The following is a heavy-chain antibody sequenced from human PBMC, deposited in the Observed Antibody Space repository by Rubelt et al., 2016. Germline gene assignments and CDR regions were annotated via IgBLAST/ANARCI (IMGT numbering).Heavy chain of an antibody. CDR1: GGSFSGYY. CDR2: INHSGST. Sequence: QVQLQQWGAGLLKPSETLSLTCAVYGGSFSGYYWSWIRQPPGKGLEWIGEINHSGSTNYNPSLKRRVTISVDTSKNQCSRKLSSVTAADTAVYYCARRRRYSGSSYWYFDLWGRGTLVTVSS. V-gene: IGHV4-34*01. CDR3: ARRRRYSGSSYWYFDL. D-gene: IGHD1-26*01. J-gene: IGHJ2*01.